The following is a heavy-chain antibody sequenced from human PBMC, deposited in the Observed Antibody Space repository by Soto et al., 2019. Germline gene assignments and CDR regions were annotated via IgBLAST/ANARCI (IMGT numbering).Heavy chain of an antibody. V-gene: IGHV1-69*13. D-gene: IGHD2-2*02. Sequence: VASVKVSCKASGGTFSRHTVSWVRQAPGQGLEWMGGIIPVFGTTNYAQKFQGRVTITADESTGTMYMELSSLRSDDTAVYYCARWAGFCSSPSCYTALDYWGQGTLVTVSS. CDR3: ARWAGFCSSPSCYTALDY. CDR2: IIPVFGTT. CDR1: GGTFSRHT. J-gene: IGHJ4*02.